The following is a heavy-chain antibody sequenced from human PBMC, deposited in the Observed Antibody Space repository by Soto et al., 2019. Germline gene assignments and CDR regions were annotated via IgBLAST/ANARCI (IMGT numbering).Heavy chain of an antibody. CDR1: GGTFSTYA. CDR3: AIGRQQWLRRITNGYSG. Sequence: QVQLVQSGAEVKKPESSVKVSCKAPGGTFSTYAISWVRQAPGQGLEWMGGIIPMVGTANYAQRFQDRVTINADESTNTVYLELSSLRSEDTAVYFCAIGRQQWLRRITNGYSGWGQGTLVTVSS. V-gene: IGHV1-69*12. CDR2: IIPMVGTA. J-gene: IGHJ4*02. D-gene: IGHD5-12*01.